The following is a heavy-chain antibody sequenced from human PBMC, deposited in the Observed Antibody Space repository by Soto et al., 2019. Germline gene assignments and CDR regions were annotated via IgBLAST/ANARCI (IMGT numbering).Heavy chain of an antibody. Sequence: SETLSLTCTVSGGSISSYYWSWIRQPPGKGLEWIGYIYYSGSTNYSPSLKSRVTISVDTSKNQFSLKLSSVTAADTAVYYCVRTPGNYYGMDVWGQGTTVTV. D-gene: IGHD2-2*01. CDR3: VRTPGNYYGMDV. J-gene: IGHJ6*02. V-gene: IGHV4-59*01. CDR1: GGSISSYY. CDR2: IYYSGST.